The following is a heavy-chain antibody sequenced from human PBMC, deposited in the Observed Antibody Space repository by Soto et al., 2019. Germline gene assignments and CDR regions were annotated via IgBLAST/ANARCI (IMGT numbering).Heavy chain of an antibody. CDR3: ARDTPPTDY. V-gene: IGHV1-18*01. CDR1: GYTFTSYH. J-gene: IGHJ4*02. CDR2: ISAYNTNT. Sequence: QVQLVQSGAEVKKPGASVKVSCKTSGYTFTSYHISWVRQAPGQGLEWMGWISAYNTNTNYAQKFQGRVTMTTDTLTSTAYMELRSLRSADTAVYDCARDTPPTDYWGQGTLVTVSS.